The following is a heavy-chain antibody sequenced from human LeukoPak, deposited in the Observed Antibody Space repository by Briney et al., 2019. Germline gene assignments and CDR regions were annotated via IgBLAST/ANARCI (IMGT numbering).Heavy chain of an antibody. V-gene: IGHV3-23*01. D-gene: IGHD6-13*01. J-gene: IGHJ4*02. CDR3: AKGVAAAGIFDY. CDR2: ISGSGGST. Sequence: GGSLRLSCAASGFTFSSYAMIWVRQAPGKGLEWVSAISGSGGSTYYADSVKGRFTISRDNSKNTLYLQMNSLRAEDTAVYYCAKGVAAAGIFDYWGQGTLVTVSS. CDR1: GFTFSSYA.